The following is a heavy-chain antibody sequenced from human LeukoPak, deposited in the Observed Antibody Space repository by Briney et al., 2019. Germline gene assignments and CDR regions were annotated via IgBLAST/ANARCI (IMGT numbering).Heavy chain of an antibody. V-gene: IGHV3-23*01. CDR2: ITGTGGST. J-gene: IGHJ4*02. Sequence: GGSLRLSCAASGFTFTSYAMSWVRQAPGKGLEWVSAITGTGGSTYYAASVKGRFTVSRDNAKNSLYLQMNSLRAEDTAVYYCARYTGGFDYWGQGTLVTVSS. D-gene: IGHD5-12*01. CDR3: ARYTGGFDY. CDR1: GFTFTSYA.